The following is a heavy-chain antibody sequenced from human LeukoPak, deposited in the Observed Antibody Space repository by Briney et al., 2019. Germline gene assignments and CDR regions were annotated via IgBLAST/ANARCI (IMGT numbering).Heavy chain of an antibody. CDR2: ISYDGSKK. CDR3: AGGQGWHFDL. J-gene: IGHJ2*01. CDR1: GFTFSSYA. D-gene: IGHD2-15*01. Sequence: GGSLRLSCAASGFTFSSYAMHWVRQAPGKGLEWVAVISYDGSKKYYADSVKGRFTISRDNSKNTLYLQMNSLRAEDTAVYYCAGGQGWHFDLWGLGTLITVSS. V-gene: IGHV3-30-3*01.